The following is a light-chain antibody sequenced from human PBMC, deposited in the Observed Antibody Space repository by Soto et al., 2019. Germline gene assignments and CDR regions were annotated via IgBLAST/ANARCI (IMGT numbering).Light chain of an antibody. J-gene: IGKJ3*01. Sequence: DIVLTQSPDSLAVSLGERATINCKSSQSVFYSSNNKNYLAWYQQKAGQPPKLLIYWASTRESGVPDRFSGSGSGTDFTLTITSLQAEDVAVYYCQQYFSTPLTFGPGTKVEIK. CDR3: QQYFSTPLT. CDR1: QSVFYSSNNKNY. CDR2: WAS. V-gene: IGKV4-1*01.